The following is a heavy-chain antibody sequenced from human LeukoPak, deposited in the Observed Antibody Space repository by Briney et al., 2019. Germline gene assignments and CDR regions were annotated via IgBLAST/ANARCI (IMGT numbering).Heavy chain of an antibody. V-gene: IGHV3-30*18. CDR2: ISYDGSNK. CDR1: GFTFSSYG. J-gene: IGHJ4*02. D-gene: IGHD3-22*01. CDR3: AKGMYYYDSSGSDY. Sequence: PGGSLRLSCAASGFTFSSYGMHWVRQAPGKGLEWVAVISYDGSNKYYADSVKGRFTISRDNSKNTLYLQMNSLRAEDTAVYYCAKGMYYYDSSGSDYWGQGTLVTVSS.